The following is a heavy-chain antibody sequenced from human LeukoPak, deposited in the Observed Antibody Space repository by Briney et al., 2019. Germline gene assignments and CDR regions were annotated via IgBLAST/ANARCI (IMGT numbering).Heavy chain of an antibody. CDR3: ARSSFHCSSTSCYTGYGMDV. CDR2: ISAYNGNT. J-gene: IGHJ6*02. D-gene: IGHD2-2*02. Sequence: ASVKVSCKASGYTSTSYGISWVRQAPGQGLEWMGWISAYNGNTSYAQKLQGRVTMTTDTSTSTAYMELRSLRSDDTAVYYCARSSFHCSSTSCYTGYGMDVWGQGTTVTVSS. CDR1: GYTSTSYG. V-gene: IGHV1-18*01.